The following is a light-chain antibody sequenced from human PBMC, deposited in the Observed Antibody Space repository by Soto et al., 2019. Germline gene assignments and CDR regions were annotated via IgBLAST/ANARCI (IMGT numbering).Light chain of an antibody. CDR2: KAS. CDR3: QQYNSYSWT. Sequence: DIQMTQSPSTLSVSVGDRFTMTCRASQTISSWLAWYQQKPGKAPKLLIYKASSLESGVPSRFSGSGSGTEFTLTISSLQPDDFATYYCQQYNSYSWTFGQGTKVDIK. J-gene: IGKJ1*01. CDR1: QTISSW. V-gene: IGKV1-5*03.